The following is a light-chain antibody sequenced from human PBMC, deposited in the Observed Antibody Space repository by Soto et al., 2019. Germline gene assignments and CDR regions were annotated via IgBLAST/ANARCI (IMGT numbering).Light chain of an antibody. CDR1: QSVSSN. V-gene: IGKV3-15*01. J-gene: IGKJ1*01. CDR3: QPYNNWPPWT. Sequence: EIVMMQSPATLSVSPGARATLSCRASQSVSSNLAWYQQKPGQAPRLLIYGASTRATGSPARFSGSGSGTEFTLPPSILQSVAFPVYYCQPYNNWPPWTIGRGTQWIS. CDR2: GAS.